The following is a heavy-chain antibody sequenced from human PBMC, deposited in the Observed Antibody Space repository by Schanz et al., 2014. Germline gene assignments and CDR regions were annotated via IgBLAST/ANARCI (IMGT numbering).Heavy chain of an antibody. D-gene: IGHD3-22*01. CDR2: VSHDGFTK. V-gene: IGHV3-30*04. CDR1: GFSFSGFA. J-gene: IGHJ4*02. CDR3: AKSYDTSGYSGFDY. Sequence: QVQLVESGGGLVQPGGSLRLSCVASGFSFSGFAVHWVRQAPGKGLEWVSIVSHDGFTKHYADSVRGRFTLSRDNSKNTVFLQMNGLRGEDTAVYFCAKSYDTSGYSGFDYWGQGTLVTVSS.